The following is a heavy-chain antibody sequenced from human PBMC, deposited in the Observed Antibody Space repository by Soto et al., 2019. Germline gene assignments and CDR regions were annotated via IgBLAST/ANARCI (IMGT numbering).Heavy chain of an antibody. CDR1: GFSLSDFAVG. V-gene: IGHV2-5*02. J-gene: IGHJ4*02. Sequence: HITLKESGPPLVNPTQTLTLTCTLSGFSLSDFAVGVAWVRRPPGKALEWLALIYSDGNKYYSPSLKTRRTISTDTSKDHVVLTMTNMNPLDTVTYFCVHTAGWLHRYWGQGTQVTVSS. CDR3: VHTAGWLHRY. CDR2: IYSDGNK. D-gene: IGHD5-12*01.